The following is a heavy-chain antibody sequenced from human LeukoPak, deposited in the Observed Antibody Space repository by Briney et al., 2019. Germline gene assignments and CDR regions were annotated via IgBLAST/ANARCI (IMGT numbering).Heavy chain of an antibody. J-gene: IGHJ4*02. V-gene: IGHV4-59*08. CDR2: VYYSGNT. D-gene: IGHD6-6*01. CDR3: ARHGDSSSYYFDY. Sequence: PSETLSLTCAVSGGSISGYYWSWIRQPPGKGLEWIGYVYYSGNTKYNPSLKSRVTMSVDTSKNQFPLRLSSVTARDTAVYYCARHGDSSSYYFDYWGQGTLVTVSS. CDR1: GGSISGYY.